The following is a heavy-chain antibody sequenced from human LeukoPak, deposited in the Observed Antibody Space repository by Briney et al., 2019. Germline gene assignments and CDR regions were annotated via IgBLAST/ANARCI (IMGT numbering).Heavy chain of an antibody. CDR3: AKAEYQLLYDY. CDR1: GFIFSNYA. J-gene: IGHJ4*02. Sequence: GGSLRLSCAASGFIFSNYAMSWVRQAPGKGLEWVSAISGSGGSTYYADSVKGRFTISRDNSKNTLYLQMNSLRAEDTAVYYCAKAEYQLLYDYWGQGTLVTVSS. D-gene: IGHD2-2*02. CDR2: ISGSGGST. V-gene: IGHV3-23*01.